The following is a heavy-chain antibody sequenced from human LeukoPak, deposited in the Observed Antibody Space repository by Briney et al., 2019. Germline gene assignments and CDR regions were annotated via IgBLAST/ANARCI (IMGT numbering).Heavy chain of an antibody. Sequence: GGSLRLSCAASGFTFSSYWMNWVRQAPGKGLEWVANINQDGSEKYYVDSVKGRFIITRDNAKNSLYLQMNSLRADDTAVYYCVRAMDVWGRGTTVTVSS. J-gene: IGHJ6*02. CDR1: GFTFSSYW. V-gene: IGHV3-7*01. CDR2: INQDGSEK. CDR3: VRAMDV.